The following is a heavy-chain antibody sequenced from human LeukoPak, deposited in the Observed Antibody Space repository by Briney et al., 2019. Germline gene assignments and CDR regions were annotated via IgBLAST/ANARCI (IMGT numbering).Heavy chain of an antibody. CDR3: ARADCSSTSCYPSDY. V-gene: IGHV1-18*01. Sequence: ASVKVSCTASGYTFTSYGISWVRQAPGQGLEWMGWISAYNGNTNYAQKLQGRVTMTTDTSTSTAYMELRSLRSDDTAVYYCARADCSSTSCYPSDYWGQGTLVTVSS. CDR2: ISAYNGNT. CDR1: GYTFTSYG. J-gene: IGHJ4*02. D-gene: IGHD2-2*01.